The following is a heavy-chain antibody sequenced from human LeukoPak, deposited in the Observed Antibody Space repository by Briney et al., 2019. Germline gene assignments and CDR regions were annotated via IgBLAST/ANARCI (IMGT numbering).Heavy chain of an antibody. Sequence: GRSLRLSCAASGFTFSDYYMSWIRQAPGKGLEWVSYISSSGSTIYYADSVKGRFTISRDNAKDSLYLQMNSLRAEDTAVYYCARVGRDSGSGSYYGIDYWGQGTLVTVSS. V-gene: IGHV3-11*01. J-gene: IGHJ4*02. D-gene: IGHD3-10*01. CDR1: GFTFSDYY. CDR3: ARVGRDSGSGSYYGIDY. CDR2: ISSSGSTI.